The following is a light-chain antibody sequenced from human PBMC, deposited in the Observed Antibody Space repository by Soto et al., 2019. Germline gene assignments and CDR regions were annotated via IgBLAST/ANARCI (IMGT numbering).Light chain of an antibody. V-gene: IGLV2-11*01. CDR2: DVS. Sequence: QSVLTQPRSVSGSPGQSVTISCTGTSSDVGGYNYVSWYQQHPGKAPQLMIYDVSKRPSGVPDRFSGSKCGNTAPLTISGLQAEDEADYYCCSYAGSFYVFGTGTKVTVL. CDR3: CSYAGSFYV. J-gene: IGLJ1*01. CDR1: SSDVGGYNY.